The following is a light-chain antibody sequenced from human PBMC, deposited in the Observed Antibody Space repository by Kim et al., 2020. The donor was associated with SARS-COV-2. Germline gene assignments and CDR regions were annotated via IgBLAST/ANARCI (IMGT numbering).Light chain of an antibody. Sequence: KTVTISCTRSRGSIEDKDVQWYRQRPGGGTNTVIYEDNQRPSGVSDRFSGSIDNSSNSAYRTISGLRTEDEAGYFCQSYNRDNVIFGGGTQLTVL. J-gene: IGLJ2*01. CDR1: RGSIEDKD. CDR3: QSYNRDNVI. CDR2: EDN. V-gene: IGLV6-57*03.